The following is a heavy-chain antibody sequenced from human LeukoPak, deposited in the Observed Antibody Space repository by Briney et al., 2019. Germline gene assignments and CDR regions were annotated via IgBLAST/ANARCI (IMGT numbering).Heavy chain of an antibody. V-gene: IGHV4-59*01. CDR1: GGSISSYY. CDR2: IYYSGST. J-gene: IGHJ6*03. Sequence: SETLSLTCTVSGGSISSYYWSWIRQPPGKGLEWIGYIYYSGSTNYNPSLKSRVTISVDTSKNQFSLKLSSVTAADTAVYYCARSPRSPGDYYYYYMDVWGKGTTVTISS. D-gene: IGHD3-10*01. CDR3: ARSPRSPGDYYYYYMDV.